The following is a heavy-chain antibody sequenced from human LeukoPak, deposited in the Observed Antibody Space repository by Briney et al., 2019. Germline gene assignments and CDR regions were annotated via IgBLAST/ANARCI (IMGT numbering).Heavy chain of an antibody. CDR3: ARVVVVAATTGWFDP. J-gene: IGHJ5*02. V-gene: IGHV5-51*01. CDR1: GYSFTSYW. D-gene: IGHD2-15*01. Sequence: GESLKISCKGSGYSFTSYWIGWVRQMPGKGLEWMGIIYPGDSDTTYSPSFQGQVTISADKSISTAYLQWSSLKASDTAMYYCARVVVVAATTGWFDPWGQGTLVTVSS. CDR2: IYPGDSDT.